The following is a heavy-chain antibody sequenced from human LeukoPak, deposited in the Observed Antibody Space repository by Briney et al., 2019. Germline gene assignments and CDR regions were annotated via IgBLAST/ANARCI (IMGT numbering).Heavy chain of an antibody. Sequence: PAETLSLTCTVSDGSISIYYWSWIRQPPGKGLEWIGYIYNSGNTDYNPSLKGRVTISVDTSKDQFSLKLSSVTAADTAVYYCARNWFDPWGQGTLVTVSS. CDR2: IYNSGNT. V-gene: IGHV4-59*01. CDR1: DGSISIYY. J-gene: IGHJ5*02. CDR3: ARNWFDP.